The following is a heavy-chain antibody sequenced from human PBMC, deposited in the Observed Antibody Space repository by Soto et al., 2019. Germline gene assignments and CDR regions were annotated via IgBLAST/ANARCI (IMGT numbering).Heavy chain of an antibody. J-gene: IGHJ4*02. CDR1: GFSFSSYA. D-gene: IGHD1-26*01. CDR3: AKDPRGIVGAGAWLDS. Sequence: QVHLVESGGDVVQPGRSLRLSCAASGFSFSSYAIHWVRQAPGKGLEWVAVISYDGSDMYYGDSVKGRFTISRDNSKNTLYLQMNSLRPEDTAVYYCAKDPRGIVGAGAWLDSWGQGTLVIVSS. V-gene: IGHV3-30*18. CDR2: ISYDGSDM.